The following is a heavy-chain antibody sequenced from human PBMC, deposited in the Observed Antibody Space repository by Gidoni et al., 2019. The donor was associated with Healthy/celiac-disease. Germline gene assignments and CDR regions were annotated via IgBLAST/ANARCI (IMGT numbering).Heavy chain of an antibody. V-gene: IGHV3-15*07. CDR1: GFTFSNAW. D-gene: IGHD6-19*01. J-gene: IGHJ6*03. Sequence: EVQLVESGGGLVKPGGSLRLSCAASGFTFSNAWLNWVRQAPGKGLEWVGRIKSKTDGGTTDYAAPVKGRFTISRDDSKNTLYLQMNSLKTEDTAVYYCTTEGQWLEGYYYYYYMDVWGKGTTVTVSS. CDR2: IKSKTDGGTT. CDR3: TTEGQWLEGYYYYYYMDV.